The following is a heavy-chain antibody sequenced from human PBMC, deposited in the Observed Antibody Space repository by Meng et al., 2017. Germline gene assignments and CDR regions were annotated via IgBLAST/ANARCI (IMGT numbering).Heavy chain of an antibody. Sequence: VEVQQWRAGPLNPSRLLFLTCAVYGGSFSGYYWSWIRQPPGKGLEWIGEINHSGSTNYNPSLKSRVTISVDTSKNQFSLKLSSVTAADTAVYYCARRGQTYWDGPGKREVFDYWGQGTLVTVSS. CDR2: INHSGST. J-gene: IGHJ4*02. D-gene: IGHD1-26*01. CDR3: ARRGQTYWDGPGKREVFDY. CDR1: GGSFSGYY. V-gene: IGHV4-34*01.